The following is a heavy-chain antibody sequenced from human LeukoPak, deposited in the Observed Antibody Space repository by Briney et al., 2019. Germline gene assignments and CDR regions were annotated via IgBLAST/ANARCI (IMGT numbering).Heavy chain of an antibody. D-gene: IGHD2-15*01. CDR1: GFTFSTHG. J-gene: IGHJ4*02. V-gene: IGHV3-30*03. CDR3: ATRGCSGSSCYSADY. CDR2: ISHDATFK. Sequence: GGSLRLSCAASGFTFSTHGMHWVRQPPGRGLEWLAMISHDATFKTYADSVKGRFTISRDNPRNTLYLQMNSLSSEDTAVYYCATRGCSGSSCYSADYWGQGTLVTVSS.